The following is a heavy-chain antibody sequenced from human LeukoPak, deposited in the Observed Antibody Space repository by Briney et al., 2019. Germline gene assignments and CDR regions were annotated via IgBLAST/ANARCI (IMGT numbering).Heavy chain of an antibody. CDR2: IYHSGST. Sequence: PSETLSLTCAVSSYSISSGYYWGWIRQPPGKGLEWIGSIYHSGSTYYNPSLKSRLTKSVDTSRNQFSLKLTSVTAADTAVYYCARQGYLNYFDSWGQGTLVTVSS. V-gene: IGHV4-38-2*01. D-gene: IGHD1-26*01. J-gene: IGHJ4*02. CDR3: ARQGYLNYFDS. CDR1: SYSISSGYY.